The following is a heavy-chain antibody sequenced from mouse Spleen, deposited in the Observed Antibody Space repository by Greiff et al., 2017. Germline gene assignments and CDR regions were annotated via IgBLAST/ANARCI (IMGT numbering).Heavy chain of an antibody. V-gene: IGHV5-15*02. J-gene: IGHJ4*01. CDR1: GFTFSDYG. CDR2: ISNLAYSI. D-gene: IGHD1-1*02. CDR3: ARQGGNYYAMDY. Sequence: RVESGGGLVKPGGSRKLSRAASGFTFSDYGMAWVRQAPGKGTEWVAFISNLAYSIYYADTVTGRFTISRENAKNTLYLEMSSLRSEDTAMYYCARQGGNYYAMDYWGQGTSVTVSS.